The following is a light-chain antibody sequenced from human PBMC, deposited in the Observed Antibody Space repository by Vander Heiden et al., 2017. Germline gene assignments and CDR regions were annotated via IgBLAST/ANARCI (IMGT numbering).Light chain of an antibody. J-gene: IGKJ2*01. V-gene: IGKV3-15*01. Sequence: EIVMTQSPATLSVSPGERATLSCRASQSVSSNLAWYQQKPGQAPRLLIYGASTRATCIPARFSGSGSGTEFTLTISSLQSEDFAVYYCQQYNNWSYTFGQGTNLEIQ. CDR2: GAS. CDR1: QSVSSN. CDR3: QQYNNWSYT.